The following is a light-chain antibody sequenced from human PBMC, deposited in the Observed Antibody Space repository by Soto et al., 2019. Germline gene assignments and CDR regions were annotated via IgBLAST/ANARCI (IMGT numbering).Light chain of an antibody. J-gene: IGKJ1*01. CDR3: QQYNNWPRT. CDR2: GAS. CDR1: QSVSSN. V-gene: IGKV3-15*01. Sequence: EIVRTQSPATLSVSPGERATLSCRASQSVSSNLAWYQQKPGQAPRLLIYGASTRATGIPARFSGSGSGTEFTLTISSLKSEDFAVYYCQQYNNWPRTLGQGTKVDIK.